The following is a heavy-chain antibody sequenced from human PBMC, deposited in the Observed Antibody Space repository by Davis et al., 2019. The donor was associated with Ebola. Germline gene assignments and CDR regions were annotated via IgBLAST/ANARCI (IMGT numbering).Heavy chain of an antibody. V-gene: IGHV1-2*06. CDR3: TTPGGQDSGYDVFDI. CDR1: RYTFTGYY. D-gene: IGHD5-12*01. CDR2: INPNSGVT. Sequence: ASVKVSCKASRYTFTGYYMHWVRQAPGQGLEWMGRINPNSGVTNSAQKFQGRVTVTRDTSTTTVYMDLSSLRSEDTALYYCTTPGGQDSGYDVFDIWGQGTMVTVSS. J-gene: IGHJ3*02.